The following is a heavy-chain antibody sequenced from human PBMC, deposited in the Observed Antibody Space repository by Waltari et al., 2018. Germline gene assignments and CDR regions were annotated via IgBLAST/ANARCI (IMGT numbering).Heavy chain of an antibody. J-gene: IGHJ4*02. D-gene: IGHD1-7*01. V-gene: IGHV3-21*01. CDR3: ARGSTGTTDY. CDR1: GFPFSSYS. CDR2: ISSSSSYI. Sequence: EVQLVESGGGLVKPGGSLRLSCAASGFPFSSYSMNWVRQAPGKGLEWVSSISSSSSYIYYADSVKGRFTISRDNAKNSLYLQMNSLRAEDTAVYYCARGSTGTTDYWGQGTLVTVSS.